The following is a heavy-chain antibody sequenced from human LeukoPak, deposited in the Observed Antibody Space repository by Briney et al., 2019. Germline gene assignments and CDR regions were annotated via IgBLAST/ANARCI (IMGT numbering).Heavy chain of an antibody. V-gene: IGHV3-66*01. CDR2: IYSGGST. J-gene: IGHJ6*02. CDR1: GFTVSSNY. Sequence: GGSRRLSCAASGFTVSSNYMSWVRQAPGKGLEWVSVIYSGGSTYYADSVKGRFTISRDNSKNTLYLKMNSLRAEDTAVYYCAREGATSGSVAGTLYYYYGMDVWGQGTTVTVSS. D-gene: IGHD6-19*01. CDR3: AREGATSGSVAGTLYYYYGMDV.